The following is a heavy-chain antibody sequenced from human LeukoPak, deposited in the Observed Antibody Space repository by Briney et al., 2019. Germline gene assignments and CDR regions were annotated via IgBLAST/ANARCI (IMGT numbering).Heavy chain of an antibody. J-gene: IGHJ5*02. V-gene: IGHV4-30-4*01. Sequence: PQTLSLTCTVSGGSISSGDYYWSWIRQPPGKGLEWIGYIYYSGSTYYNPSLKSRVTISVDTSKNQFSLKLSSVTAADAAVYYCARGGPGWFDPWGQGTLVTVSS. CDR3: ARGGPGWFDP. CDR2: IYYSGST. CDR1: GGSISSGDYY.